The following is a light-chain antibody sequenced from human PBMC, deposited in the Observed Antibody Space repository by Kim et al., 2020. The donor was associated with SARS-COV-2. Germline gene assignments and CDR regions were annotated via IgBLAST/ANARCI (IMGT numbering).Light chain of an antibody. J-gene: IGLJ3*02. CDR1: SSDVSGYNY. V-gene: IGLV2-14*03. CDR3: SSYTSSSTWV. CDR2: DVS. Sequence: GRSITSSCTGTSSDVSGYNYVSWYQQHPGKAPKLMIYDVSNRPSGVSNRFSGSKSGNTASLTISGLQAEDEADYYCSSYTSSSTWVFGGGTQLTVL.